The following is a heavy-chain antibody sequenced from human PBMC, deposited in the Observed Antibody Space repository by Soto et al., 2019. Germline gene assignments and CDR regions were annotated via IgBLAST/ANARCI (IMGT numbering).Heavy chain of an antibody. J-gene: IGHJ5*02. CDR1: GYTFSTSW. CDR2: IFPGNSDA. Sequence: EVQLVQSGAEVKKPGESLKISCQVSGYTFSTSWIAWVRQMPGKGLEWMGIIFPGNSDARYSPSFQGQVTISVDKSISTTYLQWSSLKASDTAIYYCARRGSGRWFDPWGQGTLVTVSS. CDR3: ARRGSGRWFDP. V-gene: IGHV5-51*03. D-gene: IGHD2-15*01.